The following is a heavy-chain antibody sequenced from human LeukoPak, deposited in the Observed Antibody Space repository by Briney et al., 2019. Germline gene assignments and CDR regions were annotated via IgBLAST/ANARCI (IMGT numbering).Heavy chain of an antibody. D-gene: IGHD3-9*01. CDR2: IYTSGST. V-gene: IGHV4-4*09. J-gene: IGHJ6*03. Sequence: SETPSLTCTVSGGSISSYYWSWIRQPPGKGLEWIGYIYTSGSTNYNPSLKSRVTISVDTSKNQFSLKLSSVTAADTAVYYCARHIGDGYSDWLGGSYYYYYMDVWGKGTTVAVSS. CDR3: ARHIGDGYSDWLGGSYYYYYMDV. CDR1: GGSISSYY.